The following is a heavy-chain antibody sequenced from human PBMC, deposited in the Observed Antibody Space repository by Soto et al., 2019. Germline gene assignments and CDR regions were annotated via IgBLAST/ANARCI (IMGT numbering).Heavy chain of an antibody. CDR2: ISGSGGNT. CDR1: QFTFSSYA. J-gene: IGHJ6*02. CDR3: ATRPRYYSMDV. V-gene: IGHV3-23*01. Sequence: GGSLRLSCAASQFTFSSYAMTWVRQAPGKGLEWVSGISGSGGNTYYADSVKGRFTISRDNSKNTLYLQMNSLRADDTAIYFCATRPRYYSMDVWGQGTTVTVSS.